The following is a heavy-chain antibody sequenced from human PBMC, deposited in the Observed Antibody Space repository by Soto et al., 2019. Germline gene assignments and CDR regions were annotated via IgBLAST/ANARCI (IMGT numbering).Heavy chain of an antibody. J-gene: IGHJ4*02. CDR3: AKEYGSSGLSPDFDY. V-gene: IGHV3-30*18. Sequence: PGGSLRLSCAASGFTFSSYGMHWVRQAPGKGLEWVAVISYDGSNKYYADSVKGRFTISRDNSKNTLYLQMNSLRAEDTAVYYCAKEYGSSGLSPDFDYWGQGT. CDR1: GFTFSSYG. CDR2: ISYDGSNK. D-gene: IGHD6-25*01.